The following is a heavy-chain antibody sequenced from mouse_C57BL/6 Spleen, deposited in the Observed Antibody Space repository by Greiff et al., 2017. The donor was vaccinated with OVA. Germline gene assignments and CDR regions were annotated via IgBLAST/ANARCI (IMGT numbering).Heavy chain of an antibody. CDR2: IYPGDGDT. J-gene: IGHJ1*03. CDR1: GYAFSGSW. CDR3: AREGYYPYWYFDV. D-gene: IGHD2-3*01. V-gene: IGHV1-82*01. Sequence: QVQLQQSGPELVKPGASVKISCKASGYAFSGSWMNWVKQRPGKGLEWIGRIYPGDGDTNYNGKFKGKATLTADKSSSTAYMQLSSLTSEDSAVYFCAREGYYPYWYFDVWGTGTTVTVSS.